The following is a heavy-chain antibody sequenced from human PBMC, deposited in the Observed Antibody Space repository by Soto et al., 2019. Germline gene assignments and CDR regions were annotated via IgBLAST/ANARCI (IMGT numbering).Heavy chain of an antibody. D-gene: IGHD5-12*01. CDR2: IIPILGIA. V-gene: IGHV1-69*08. Sequence: QVQLVQSGAEVQKPGSSVKVSCKSSGGTFSSYTISWVRQAPGQGLEWMGRIIPILGIANYAQKFQGRVTITADKSTSPAYMELDSLRSENTAVYYCARDQGGYDPAPFDYWGQGTLVTVSS. J-gene: IGHJ4*02. CDR3: ARDQGGYDPAPFDY. CDR1: GGTFSSYT.